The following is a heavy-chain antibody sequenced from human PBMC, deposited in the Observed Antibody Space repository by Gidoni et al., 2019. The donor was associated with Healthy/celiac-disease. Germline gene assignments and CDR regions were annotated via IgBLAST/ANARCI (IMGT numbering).Heavy chain of an antibody. V-gene: IGHV4-34*01. CDR2: INHSGST. Sequence: QVQLQQWGAGLWKPSETLSLTCAVYGGSFSGYYWSWIRQPPGKGLEWIGEINHSGSTNYNPSLKSRVPISVDTSKNQFSLKLSSVTAADTAVYYCARGHGDYFSWGQGTLVTVSS. CDR3: ARGHGDYFS. J-gene: IGHJ5*02. D-gene: IGHD4-17*01. CDR1: GGSFSGYY.